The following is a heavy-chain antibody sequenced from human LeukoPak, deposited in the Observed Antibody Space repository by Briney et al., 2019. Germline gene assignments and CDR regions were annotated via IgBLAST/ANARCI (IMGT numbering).Heavy chain of an antibody. D-gene: IGHD1-26*01. V-gene: IGHV3-21*01. Sequence: PGGSLRLSCAASGFTFSSYTMNWVRQAPGKGLEWVSSISSSSSYIYYANSVQGRFTISRDNAKNSLYLQMNSLRAEDTAVYYCARDFEARATLSLTSDYWRQGTLVTVSS. J-gene: IGHJ4*02. CDR1: GFTFSSYT. CDR3: ARDFEARATLSLTSDY. CDR2: ISSSSSYI.